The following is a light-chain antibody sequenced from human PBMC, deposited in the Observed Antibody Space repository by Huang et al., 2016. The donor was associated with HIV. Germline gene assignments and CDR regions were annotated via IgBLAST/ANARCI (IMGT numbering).Light chain of an antibody. CDR1: QSFSSN. CDR3: QQYNNWPQT. V-gene: IGKV3-15*01. CDR2: GAS. J-gene: IGKJ1*01. Sequence: EIVMTQSPATLSVSPGERATLSCRASQSFSSNLAWYQLKPGQAPRLLIYGASTRATGIPARFSGSGSGTEFTLTISSLQSEDFAVYYCQQYNNWPQTFGQGTKVEIK.